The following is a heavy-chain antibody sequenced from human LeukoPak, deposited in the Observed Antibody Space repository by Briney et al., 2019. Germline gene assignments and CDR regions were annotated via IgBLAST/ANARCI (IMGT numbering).Heavy chain of an antibody. V-gene: IGHV3-23*01. CDR1: GFTFSNNA. D-gene: IGHD3-3*01. CDR2: ITGSGGST. Sequence: QPGGSLRLSCAASGFTFSNNAMSWVRQAPGKGLEWVSSITGSGGSTYYADSVKGRFTISRDNSKNTLYLQMSSLRAEDTAVYYCAKDKGDFWSGHHYWGQGTLVTVSS. J-gene: IGHJ4*02. CDR3: AKDKGDFWSGHHY.